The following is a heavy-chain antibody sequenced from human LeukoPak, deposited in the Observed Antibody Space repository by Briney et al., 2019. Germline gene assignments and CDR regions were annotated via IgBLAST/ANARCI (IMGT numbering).Heavy chain of an antibody. V-gene: IGHV3-21*01. CDR1: GFTFSSYS. J-gene: IGHJ6*03. CDR3: ARGASSYYDFWSGYYNYYYMDV. Sequence: PGGSLRLSCAASGFTFSSYSMNWVRQAPGKGLEWVSSISSSSSYIYYADSVKGRFTISRDNAKNSLYLQMNSLRAEDTAVYYCARGASSYYDFWSGYYNYYYMDVWGKGTTVTVSS. D-gene: IGHD3-3*01. CDR2: ISSSSSYI.